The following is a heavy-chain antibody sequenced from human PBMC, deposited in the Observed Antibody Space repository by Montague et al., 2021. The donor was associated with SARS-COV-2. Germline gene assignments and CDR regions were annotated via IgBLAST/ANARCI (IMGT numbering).Heavy chain of an antibody. Sequence: SETLSLTCSVSGDSISRYYWSWIRQSDGKGLEWIGRIYTRGYGNYNPALQSRVSMSVDTSKSQVSLNVTSVTAADPAVSYCARAIWRFDVWGRGILVTVSS. CDR3: ARAIWRFDV. CDR2: IYTRGYG. J-gene: IGHJ2*01. CDR1: GDSISRYY. V-gene: IGHV4-4*07.